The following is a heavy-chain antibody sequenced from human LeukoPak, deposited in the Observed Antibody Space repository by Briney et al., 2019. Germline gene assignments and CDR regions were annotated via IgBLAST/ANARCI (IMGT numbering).Heavy chain of an antibody. CDR2: IFTSGST. J-gene: IGHJ5*02. V-gene: IGHV4-4*07. Sequence: ASGTLSLTCTVSGGSITSDYWSWIRQPAGKGLEWIGRIFTSGSTTYNPSLKSRVTMSLDTSKNQFFLKLSSVTAADTAAYFCSRGGANDLWGQGTLVTVSS. CDR3: SRGGANDL. CDR1: GGSITSDY. D-gene: IGHD4/OR15-4a*01.